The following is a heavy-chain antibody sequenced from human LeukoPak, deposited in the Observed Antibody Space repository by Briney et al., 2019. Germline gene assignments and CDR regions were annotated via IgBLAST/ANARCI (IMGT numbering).Heavy chain of an antibody. D-gene: IGHD1-26*01. J-gene: IGHJ4*03. CDR2: IYTSGST. CDR3: ARAGVGATTDFDY. Sequence: PSQTLSLTCTVSGGSISSGSYYWSWIRQPAGKGLEWIGRIYTSGSTNYNPSLKSRVTISVDTSKNQFSLKLSSVTAADTAVYYCARAGVGATTDFDYWGQGTTVTVSS. V-gene: IGHV4-61*02. CDR1: GGSISSGSYY.